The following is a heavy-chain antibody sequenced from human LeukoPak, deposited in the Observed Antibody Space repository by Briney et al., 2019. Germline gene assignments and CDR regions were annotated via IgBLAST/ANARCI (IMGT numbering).Heavy chain of an antibody. J-gene: IGHJ5*02. Sequence: ASVKVSCKASGGTFSRYAISWVRQAPGQGLEWMGWISAYNGNTNYAQKLQGRVTMTTDTSTSTAYMELRSLRSDDKAVYYCARVEGKWFDPWGQGTLVTVSS. CDR1: GGTFSRYA. CDR2: ISAYNGNT. D-gene: IGHD3-10*01. CDR3: ARVEGKWFDP. V-gene: IGHV1-18*04.